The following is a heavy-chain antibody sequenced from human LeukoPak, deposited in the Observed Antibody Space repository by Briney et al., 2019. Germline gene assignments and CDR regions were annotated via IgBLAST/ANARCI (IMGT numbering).Heavy chain of an antibody. CDR3: ARHVGPPGITIFGVVAYGEYYYYMDV. V-gene: IGHV4-39*01. D-gene: IGHD3-3*01. CDR2: FYYSGST. CDR1: GGSISSSSYY. Sequence: PSETLSLTCTVSGGSISSSSYYWGWIRQPPGRGLEWIGNFYYSGSTFYNPALKSRVTISVDTSKNQFSLKLSSVTAADTAVYYCARHVGPPGITIFGVVAYGEYYYYMDVWGKGTTVTVSS. J-gene: IGHJ6*03.